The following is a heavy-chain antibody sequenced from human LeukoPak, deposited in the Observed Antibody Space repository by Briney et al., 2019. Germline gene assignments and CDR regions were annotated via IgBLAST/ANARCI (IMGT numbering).Heavy chain of an antibody. V-gene: IGHV3-48*03. CDR1: GFTLSSYE. Sequence: QPGGSLRLSCAASGFTLSSYEMNWVRQAPGKGLEWVSYISSSGSTIYYADSVTGRFTISRDNPKNSLYLQMNSLRAEDPAVYYCAKRGTSPFDYWGQGTLVTVSS. J-gene: IGHJ4*02. CDR3: AKRGTSPFDY. D-gene: IGHD1-1*01. CDR2: ISSSGSTI.